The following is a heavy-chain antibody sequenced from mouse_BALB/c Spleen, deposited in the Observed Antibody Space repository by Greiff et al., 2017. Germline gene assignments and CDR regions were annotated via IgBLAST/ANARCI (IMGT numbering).Heavy chain of an antibody. J-gene: IGHJ4*01. Sequence: DVKLVESGGGLVKPGGSLKLSCAASGFTFSSYAMSWVRQSPEKRLEWVAEISSGGSYTYYPDTVTGRFTISRDNAKNTLYLEMSSLRSEDTAMYYCARETTMITAMDYWGQGTSVTVSS. V-gene: IGHV5-9-4*01. D-gene: IGHD2-4*01. CDR3: ARETTMITAMDY. CDR2: ISSGGSYT. CDR1: GFTFSSYA.